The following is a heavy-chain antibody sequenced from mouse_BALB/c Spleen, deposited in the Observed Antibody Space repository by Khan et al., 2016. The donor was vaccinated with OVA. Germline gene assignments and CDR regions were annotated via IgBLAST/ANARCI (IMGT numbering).Heavy chain of an antibody. CDR1: GHTFTKFG. CDR3: ARPPYFSYVLDN. Sequence: QIQLVQSGPEVKKPGETVKISCKASGHTFTKFGMNWVKQAPGKGLKWMGWINTYTGEPTYDDDFNGLFAFSLETSASTAYLQINNLKNEDTATYFCARPPYFSYVLDNWGQGTSVTVSS. D-gene: IGHD2-10*01. V-gene: IGHV9-3-1*01. J-gene: IGHJ4*01. CDR2: INTYTGEP.